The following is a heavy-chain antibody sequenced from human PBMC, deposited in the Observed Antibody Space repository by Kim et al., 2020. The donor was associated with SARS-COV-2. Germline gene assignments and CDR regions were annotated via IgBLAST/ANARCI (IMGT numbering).Heavy chain of an antibody. CDR1: GGTFSSYA. CDR3: ARGGPYCGGDCYSP. V-gene: IGHV1-69*06. D-gene: IGHD2-21*02. Sequence: SVKVSCKASGGTFSSYAISWVRQAPGQGLEWMGGIIPIFGTANYAQKFQGRVTITADKSTSTAYMELSSLRSEDTAVYYCARGGPYCGGDCYSPWGQGTLVTVSS. CDR2: IIPIFGTA. J-gene: IGHJ5*02.